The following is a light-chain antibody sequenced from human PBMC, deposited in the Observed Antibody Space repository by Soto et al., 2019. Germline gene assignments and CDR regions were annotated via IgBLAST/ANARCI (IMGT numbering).Light chain of an antibody. CDR2: DAS. Sequence: EIVLTQSPATLSLSPGEKATLSCRASQSVSTYLAWYQQKPGQALRLLIYDASNRATGIPARFSGSGSGTDFTLTISNLEPDDFAVYYCQHRSNWPPTFXQGTKVDIK. CDR1: QSVSTY. CDR3: QHRSNWPPT. J-gene: IGKJ1*01. V-gene: IGKV3-11*01.